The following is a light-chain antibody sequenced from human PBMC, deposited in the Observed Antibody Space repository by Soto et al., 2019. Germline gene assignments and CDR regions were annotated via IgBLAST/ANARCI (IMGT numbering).Light chain of an antibody. Sequence: EIVLTQSPATLSLSPGEGATLSCRASHSVASTYLAWYQQKPGLAPRLIIYGASNRASGTPDRFSGGGSGTDFTLTISRLEPEDFAGYCCQQYGSSSFTFGQGTKLEIK. CDR3: QQYGSSSFT. CDR1: HSVASTY. J-gene: IGKJ2*01. V-gene: IGKV3-20*01. CDR2: GAS.